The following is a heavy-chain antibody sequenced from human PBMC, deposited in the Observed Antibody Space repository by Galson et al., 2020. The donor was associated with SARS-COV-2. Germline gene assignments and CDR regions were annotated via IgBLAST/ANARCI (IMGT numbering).Heavy chain of an antibody. V-gene: IGHV4-61*02. CDR2: IYTSGST. CDR1: GGSISSGSYY. J-gene: IGHJ6*02. CDR3: ASEGGYSYGYGNYYGMDG. Sequence: SETLSLTCTVSGGSISSGSYYWSWIRQPAGKGLEWIGRIYTSGSTNYNPSLKSRVTISVDTSKNQFSLKLSSVTAADTALYYCASEGGYSYGYGNYYGMDGWGQWTTVTVSS. D-gene: IGHD5-18*01.